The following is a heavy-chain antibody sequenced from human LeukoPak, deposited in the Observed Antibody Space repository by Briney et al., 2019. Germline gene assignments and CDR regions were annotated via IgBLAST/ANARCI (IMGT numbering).Heavy chain of an antibody. CDR2: ITYSGST. CDR1: GGFNSSSAFY. D-gene: IGHD1-14*01. J-gene: IGHJ3*02. V-gene: IGHV4-31*03. Sequence: SETLSLTFTVSGGFNSSSAFYCSWIRQHPGKGLEWIGYITYSGSTYYNPSLKSRVTISVDTSENQFSLKLGSVTAADTAVYYCATARNSWGPDAFDIWGQGTMVTVSS. CDR3: ATARNSWGPDAFDI.